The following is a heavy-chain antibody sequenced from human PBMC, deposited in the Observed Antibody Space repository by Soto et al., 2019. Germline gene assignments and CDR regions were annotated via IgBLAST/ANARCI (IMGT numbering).Heavy chain of an antibody. J-gene: IGHJ4*02. CDR3: AADRGSYDFYFDY. D-gene: IGHD1-26*01. CDR1: GFTFTSSA. Sequence: ASVKVSCKASGFTFTSSAVQWVRQARGQRLEWIGWIVVGSGNTNYAQKFQERVTITRDMSTSTAYMELSSLRSEDTAVYYCAADRGSYDFYFDYWGQGTLVTVSS. CDR2: IVVGSGNT. V-gene: IGHV1-58*01.